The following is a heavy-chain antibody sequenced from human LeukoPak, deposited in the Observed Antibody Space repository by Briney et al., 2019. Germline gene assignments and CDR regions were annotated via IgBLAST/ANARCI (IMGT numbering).Heavy chain of an antibody. Sequence: PSETLSLTCAVYVGSFSGYHWSWIRQPPGKGLEWIGEINHSGSTNYKPSLKSRVTISVDTSTNQFSLKLSSVTAADTAVYYCARGRAMRHYFDYWGQGTPVTVSS. D-gene: IGHD5-18*01. J-gene: IGHJ4*02. CDR3: ARGRAMRHYFDY. V-gene: IGHV4-34*01. CDR2: INHSGST. CDR1: VGSFSGYH.